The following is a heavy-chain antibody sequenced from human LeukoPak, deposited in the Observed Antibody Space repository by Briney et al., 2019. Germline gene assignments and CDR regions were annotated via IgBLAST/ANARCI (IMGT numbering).Heavy chain of an antibody. V-gene: IGHV4-38-2*02. Sequence: PSETLSLTCTVSGYSINSGYYWGWIRQPPGKGLEWIGSICHSGSTYYNPSLKSRATISVDTSKNQFSLKLSSVTAADTAVYYCARVKYSYGVIDYWGQGTLVTVSS. D-gene: IGHD5-18*01. CDR3: ARVKYSYGVIDY. CDR1: GYSINSGYY. J-gene: IGHJ4*02. CDR2: ICHSGST.